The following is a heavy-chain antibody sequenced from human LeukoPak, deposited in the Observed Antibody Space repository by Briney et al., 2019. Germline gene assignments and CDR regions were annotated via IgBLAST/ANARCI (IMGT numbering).Heavy chain of an antibody. CDR3: ARAPRIAAAGTRAFDI. CDR2: INPSGGST. V-gene: IGHV1-46*01. D-gene: IGHD6-13*01. J-gene: IGHJ3*02. CDR1: GYTFTSYY. Sequence: ASVKVSCKASGYTFTSYYMHWVRQAPGQGLEWMGIINPSGGSTSYAQKFQGRVTMTRDTSTSTVYVELSSLRSEDTAVYYCARAPRIAAAGTRAFDIWGQGTMVTVSS.